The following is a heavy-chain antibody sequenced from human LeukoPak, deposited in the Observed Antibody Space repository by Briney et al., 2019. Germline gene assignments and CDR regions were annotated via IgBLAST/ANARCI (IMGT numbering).Heavy chain of an antibody. Sequence: GGSLRLSCAAPGFTFSSYGMHWVRQAPGKGLEWVAFIRYDGSNKYYADSVKGRFTISRDNSKNTLYLQMNSLRAEDTAVYYCAKDDWVITAAVRLYYYYYGMDVWGQGTTVTVSS. CDR2: IRYDGSNK. V-gene: IGHV3-30*02. CDR1: GFTFSSYG. D-gene: IGHD6-13*01. CDR3: AKDDWVITAAVRLYYYYYGMDV. J-gene: IGHJ6*02.